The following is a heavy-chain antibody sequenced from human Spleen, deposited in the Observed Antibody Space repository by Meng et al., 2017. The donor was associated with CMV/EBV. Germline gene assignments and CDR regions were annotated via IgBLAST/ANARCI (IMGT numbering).Heavy chain of an antibody. CDR2: MNPSSGNT. V-gene: IGHV1-8*02. D-gene: IGHD3-3*01. J-gene: IGHJ5*02. CDR1: NFITYE. Sequence: NFITYESNWVRQATGQGLEWMGRMNPSSGNTDYSKRFQGRVSITRDTSISTFYMELSSLGSEDTAVYYCARGKRDFWSGFIPDWFDPWGQGTLVTVSS. CDR3: ARGKRDFWSGFIPDWFDP.